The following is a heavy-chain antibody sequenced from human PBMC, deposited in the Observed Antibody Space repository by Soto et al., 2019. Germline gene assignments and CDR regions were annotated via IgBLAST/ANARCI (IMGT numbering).Heavy chain of an antibody. J-gene: IGHJ3*01. Sequence: GGSLRLSCEASGFTFSNYAMAWVRQTPGEGPEWVSTIGGGDDIFYAESVKGRFIISRDDSRSTMYLQMDNLRVEDTAIYFCAKDSISYNGIYDAFDVWGQGTVVTVSS. D-gene: IGHD3-3*02. CDR2: IGGGDDI. CDR3: AKDSISYNGIYDAFDV. V-gene: IGHV3-23*01. CDR1: GFTFSNYA.